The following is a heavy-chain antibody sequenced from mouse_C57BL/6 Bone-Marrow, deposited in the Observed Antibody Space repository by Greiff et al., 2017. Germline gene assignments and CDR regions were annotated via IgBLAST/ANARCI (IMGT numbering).Heavy chain of an antibody. V-gene: IGHV1-58*01. CDR3: ARKDYSNYVYAMDY. J-gene: IGHJ4*01. CDR1: GYTFTSYG. CDR2: IYIGNGYT. Sequence: EVKLMESGAELVRPGSSVKMSCKTSGYTFTSYGINWVKQRPGQGLEWIGYIYIGNGYTEYNEKFKGKATLTSDTSSSTAYMQLSSLTSEDSAIYFCARKDYSNYVYAMDYWGQGTSGTVSS. D-gene: IGHD2-5*01.